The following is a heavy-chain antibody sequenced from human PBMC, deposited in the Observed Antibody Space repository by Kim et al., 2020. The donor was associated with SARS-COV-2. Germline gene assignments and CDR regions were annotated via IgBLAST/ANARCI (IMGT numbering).Heavy chain of an antibody. Sequence: ASVKVSCKASGYTFTDYYIHWVRQAPGQGLEWVGIVSPSGGNTVSAQRFQGRVTLTRDTSTSTAYMELNSLTSEDTAVYFCMRDLGEGQFTENYWGQGTLVTVSS. J-gene: IGHJ4*02. CDR2: VSPSGGNT. D-gene: IGHD3-16*01. V-gene: IGHV1-46*01. CDR3: MRDLGEGQFTENY. CDR1: GYTFTDYY.